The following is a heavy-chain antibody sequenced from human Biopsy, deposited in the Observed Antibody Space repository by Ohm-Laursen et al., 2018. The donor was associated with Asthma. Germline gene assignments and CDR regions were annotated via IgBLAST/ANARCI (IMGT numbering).Heavy chain of an antibody. J-gene: IGHJ4*02. CDR3: ARDGPELPTELDY. D-gene: IGHD1-14*01. CDR2: IYYDGSRK. V-gene: IGHV3-33*01. CDR1: GFTFSRHA. Sequence: SSLRLSCTASGFTFSRHALHWVRQAPGKGLEWVAGIYYDGSRKYYTESVKGRFTISRDNSKNRLYLEMASLRAEDTAVYYCARDGPELPTELDYWGPGTLVTVSS.